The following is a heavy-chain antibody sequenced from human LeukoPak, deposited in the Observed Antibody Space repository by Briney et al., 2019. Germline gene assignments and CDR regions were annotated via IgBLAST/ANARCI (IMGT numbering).Heavy chain of an antibody. Sequence: SETLSLTCTVSGGSINSGDYYWSWIRQPPGKGLEWIGYIYNSGSTNYNPSLKSRVTISVDTSKNQFSLKVTSVTAADTAVYYCARENSRTIYRDWFDPWGQGTLVTVSS. CDR2: IYNSGST. V-gene: IGHV4-30-4*01. D-gene: IGHD1-1*01. CDR3: ARENSRTIYRDWFDP. CDR1: GGSINSGDYY. J-gene: IGHJ5*02.